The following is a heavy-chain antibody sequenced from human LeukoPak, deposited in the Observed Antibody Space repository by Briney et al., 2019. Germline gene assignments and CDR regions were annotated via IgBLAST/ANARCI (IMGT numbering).Heavy chain of an antibody. D-gene: IGHD1-26*01. Sequence: SETLSLTCSVSGASISSYYWSWIRQPPGKGLEWIGYIYYSGTTKYNPSLKSRVSISVDTSKNQFSLKLSSVTAVDTAVYYCARDHYTNSGDGWFDPWGQGTLVTVSS. CDR1: GASISSYY. V-gene: IGHV4-59*01. CDR2: IYYSGTT. CDR3: ARDHYTNSGDGWFDP. J-gene: IGHJ5*01.